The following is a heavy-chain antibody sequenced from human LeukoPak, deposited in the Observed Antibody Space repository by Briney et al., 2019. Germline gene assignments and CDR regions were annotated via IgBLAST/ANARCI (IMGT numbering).Heavy chain of an antibody. J-gene: IGHJ5*02. D-gene: IGHD6-19*01. Sequence: GGYLRLSCAASGFTFSSYWMSWVRQAPGKGLEWVANIKQDGSEKYYVDSVKGRFTISRDNAKNSLYLQMNSLRAEDTAVYYCARARYSSGSRWFDPWGQGTLVTVSS. V-gene: IGHV3-7*01. CDR1: GFTFSSYW. CDR3: ARARYSSGSRWFDP. CDR2: IKQDGSEK.